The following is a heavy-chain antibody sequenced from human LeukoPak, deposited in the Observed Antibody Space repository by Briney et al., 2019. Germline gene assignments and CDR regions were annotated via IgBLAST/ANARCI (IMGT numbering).Heavy chain of an antibody. CDR2: IYTSGGT. V-gene: IGHV4-4*09. Sequence: PSETLSLTCTVSGDSISSYYWSWIRQPPGKELEWIGYIYTSGGTNYIPSLKGRVTISIDTSKNQFSLKLSSVTAADTAVYYCARGSSSENGVDYWGQETLVTVSS. CDR3: ARGSSSENGVDY. J-gene: IGHJ4*02. D-gene: IGHD6-13*01. CDR1: GDSISSYY.